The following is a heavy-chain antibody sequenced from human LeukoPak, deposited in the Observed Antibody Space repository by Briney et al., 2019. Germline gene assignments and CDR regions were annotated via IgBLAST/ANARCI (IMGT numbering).Heavy chain of an antibody. CDR3: AREDFYDSSGYYKNKEYFQH. CDR2: INPNSGGT. CDR1: GYTLTGYY. V-gene: IGHV1-2*02. J-gene: IGHJ1*01. Sequence: ASVKVSCKASGYTLTGYYMHWVRQAPCQGLEWMGWINPNSGGTNYAQKFQGRVTMTRDTSISTAYMELSWLRSDDTAVYYCAREDFYDSSGYYKNKEYFQHWGQGTLVTVSS. D-gene: IGHD3-22*01.